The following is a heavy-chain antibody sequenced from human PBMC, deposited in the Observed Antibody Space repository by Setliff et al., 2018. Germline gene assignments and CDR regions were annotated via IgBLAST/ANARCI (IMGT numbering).Heavy chain of an antibody. CDR2: ISVYSGNA. J-gene: IGHJ3*02. D-gene: IGHD5-12*01. V-gene: IGHV1-18*01. Sequence: ASVKVSCKASGYSFSDSAVSWVRQAPGQGLEWVGWISVYSGNAYYAQKLQDRVTLTTDTSTTTAYLELRSLRPDDTAVYYCARSSRSGYYHNRDSFDIWGQGTRVTVPS. CDR1: GYSFSDSA. CDR3: ARSSRSGYYHNRDSFDI.